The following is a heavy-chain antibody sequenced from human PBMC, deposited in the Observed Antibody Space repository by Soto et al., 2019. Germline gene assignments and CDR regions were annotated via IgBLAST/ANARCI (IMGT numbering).Heavy chain of an antibody. CDR2: MYNTGST. D-gene: IGHD2-21*02. J-gene: IGHJ6*02. Sequence: QVQLQESGPGLVKPSETLSLTCTVSGGTISRYYWSWIRQPPGKGLEWIGYMYNTGSTVYNPSFKSRVTISVDTSKNLFSLKLNSVTAADTAVYYCARDLWGYCGTDCYPLDVWGQGPTVTVSS. CDR3: ARDLWGYCGTDCYPLDV. CDR1: GGTISRYY. V-gene: IGHV4-59*01.